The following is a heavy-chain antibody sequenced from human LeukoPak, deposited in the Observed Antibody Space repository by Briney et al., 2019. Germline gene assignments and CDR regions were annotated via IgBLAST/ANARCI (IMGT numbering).Heavy chain of an antibody. Sequence: PSESLSLTCAVYGGSFSGYYWSWIRQPPGKGLEWIGSIYYSGSTYYNPSLKSRVTISVDTSKNQFSLKLSSVTAADTAVYYCARPKSSGYYYRSWFDPWGQGTLVTVSS. CDR3: ARPKSSGYYYRSWFDP. D-gene: IGHD3-22*01. CDR2: IYYSGST. J-gene: IGHJ5*02. V-gene: IGHV4-34*01. CDR1: GGSFSGYY.